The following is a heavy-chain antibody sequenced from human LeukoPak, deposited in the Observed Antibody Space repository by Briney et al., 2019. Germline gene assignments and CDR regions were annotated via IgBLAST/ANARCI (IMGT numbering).Heavy chain of an antibody. Sequence: GGSLRLSCAASGFSFSSYGMSWVRQPPGKGLEGVSSIRGHGGVTYYADSVKGRVTISRDNSNNTLHLQMNSLRAEDTAVYYCAKVSYITMRVVVITGFDYWGQGTLVTVSS. CDR2: IRGHGGVT. D-gene: IGHD3-22*01. CDR3: AKVSYITMRVVVITGFDY. CDR1: GFSFSSYG. J-gene: IGHJ4*02. V-gene: IGHV3-23*01.